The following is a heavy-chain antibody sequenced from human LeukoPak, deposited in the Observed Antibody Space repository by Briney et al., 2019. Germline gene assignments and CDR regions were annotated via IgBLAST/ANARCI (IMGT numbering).Heavy chain of an antibody. D-gene: IGHD2-21*02. Sequence: SETLSLTCVVYGGSFSGYYWSWIRQPPGKGLEWIGEINHSGSTNYNPSLKSRVTISVDTSKDQFSLKLSSVTAADTAVYYCARWKIFYWGWWWLLFQGADYFDYWGQGTLVTVSS. J-gene: IGHJ4*02. CDR3: ARWKIFYWGWWWLLFQGADYFDY. CDR1: GGSFSGYY. V-gene: IGHV4-34*01. CDR2: INHSGST.